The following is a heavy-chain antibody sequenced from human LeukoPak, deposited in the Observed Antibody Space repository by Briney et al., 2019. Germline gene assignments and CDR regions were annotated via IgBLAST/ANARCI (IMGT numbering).Heavy chain of an antibody. Sequence: GASVKVSCKASGYTFTSYDINWVRQATGQGLEWMGWMNPNSGNTDYAQNFQGRITMTRNASMSTAYMELSSLKSDDTAMYFCARGSSVVVVTPYSFDYWGQGTLVTVSS. CDR1: GYTFTSYD. V-gene: IGHV1-8*01. J-gene: IGHJ4*02. CDR3: ARGSSVVVVTPYSFDY. D-gene: IGHD2-21*02. CDR2: MNPNSGNT.